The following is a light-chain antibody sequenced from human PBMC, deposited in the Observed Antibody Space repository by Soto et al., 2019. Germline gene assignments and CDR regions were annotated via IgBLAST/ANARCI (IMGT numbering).Light chain of an antibody. Sequence: EIVLTQSPGTLSLSPGERATLSCSASQNVYSSYLDWYQQKPGQAPRLLIFGASHRATGIPDRLSGSGSGTDFTLTISRLEPEDFAEYSCQKYGNLTWTFGQGTKVEIK. CDR3: QKYGNLTWT. CDR1: QNVYSSY. V-gene: IGKV3-20*01. CDR2: GAS. J-gene: IGKJ1*01.